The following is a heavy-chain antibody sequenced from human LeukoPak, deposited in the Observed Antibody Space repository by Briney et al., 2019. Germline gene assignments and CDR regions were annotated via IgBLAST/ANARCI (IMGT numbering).Heavy chain of an antibody. CDR1: GFTFSSYG. V-gene: IGHV3-33*06. CDR3: AKAPTKEEEWLLLNYFDY. J-gene: IGHJ4*02. D-gene: IGHD3-22*01. CDR2: IWYDGSNK. Sequence: QPGRSLRLSCAASGFTFSSYGMHWVRQAPGKGLEWVAVIWYDGSNKYYADSVKGRFTISRDNSKNTLYLQMNSLRAEDTAVYYCAKAPTKEEEWLLLNYFDYWGQGTLVTVSS.